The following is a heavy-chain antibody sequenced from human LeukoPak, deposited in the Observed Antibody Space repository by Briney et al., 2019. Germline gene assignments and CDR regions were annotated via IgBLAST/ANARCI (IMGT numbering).Heavy chain of an antibody. D-gene: IGHD3-22*01. CDR2: IYYSGST. J-gene: IGHJ4*02. CDR3: ARHPNYEGAYYFDY. CDR1: GYSLSSGYF. V-gene: IGHV4-38-2*01. Sequence: SETLSLTCAVSGYSLSSGYFWGWIRQPPGKGLEWIGSIYYSGSTYYNPSLKSRVAISVDTSKNQFSLKLSSVTAADTAVYYCARHPNYEGAYYFDYWGQGTLVTVSS.